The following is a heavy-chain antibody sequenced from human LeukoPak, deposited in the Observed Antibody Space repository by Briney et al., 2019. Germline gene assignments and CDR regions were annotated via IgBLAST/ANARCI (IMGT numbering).Heavy chain of an antibody. CDR1: GFTFNTYT. CDR3: ARVGMATIDY. D-gene: IGHD5-24*01. CDR2: ISGSSGII. J-gene: IGHJ4*02. Sequence: GGSLRLSCAASGFTFNTYTMNWVRQAPGKGLEWVSYISGSSGIIDYADSVRGRFTISRDNAKNSLYLQMDSLRAEDTAVYYCARVGMATIDYWGQGTLVTVSS. V-gene: IGHV3-48*01.